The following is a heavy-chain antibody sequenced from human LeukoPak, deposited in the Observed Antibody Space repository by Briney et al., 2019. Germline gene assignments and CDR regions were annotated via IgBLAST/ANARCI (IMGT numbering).Heavy chain of an antibody. CDR2: ISGSGGST. J-gene: IGHJ4*02. V-gene: IGHV3-23*01. CDR3: ASHDYYYYDSSGYYSSHDY. CDR1: GFTFSSYA. D-gene: IGHD3-22*01. Sequence: GGSLRLSCAASGFTFSSYAMSWVRQAPGKGLEWVSAISGSGGSTYYADSVKGRFTISRDNSKNTLYLQMNSLRAEDTAVYYCASHDYYYYDSSGYYSSHDYWGQGTLVTVSS.